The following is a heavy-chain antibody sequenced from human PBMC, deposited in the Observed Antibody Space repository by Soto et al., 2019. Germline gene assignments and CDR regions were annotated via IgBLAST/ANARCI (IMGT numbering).Heavy chain of an antibody. D-gene: IGHD2-2*02. CDR1: GGSISSYY. V-gene: IGHV4-59*08. Sequence: SETLSLTCTVSGGSISSYYWSWVRQPPGKGLEWIGYMYFRGSTNYNPSLKSRVTISVDTSKNQFSLKLSSVTAADTAVYYCARGNTPVDYWGQGTLVTVSS. J-gene: IGHJ4*02. CDR2: MYFRGST. CDR3: ARGNTPVDY.